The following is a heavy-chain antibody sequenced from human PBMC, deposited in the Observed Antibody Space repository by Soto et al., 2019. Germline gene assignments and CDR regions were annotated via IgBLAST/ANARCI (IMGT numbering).Heavy chain of an antibody. J-gene: IGHJ4*02. CDR3: ARSSIEPRVFMYPFDS. V-gene: IGHV4-59*04. CDR1: GGSISGYY. D-gene: IGHD6-6*01. Sequence: SETLSLTCTVSGGSISGYYWSWIRQSPGKGLECIANIYYDGNTYYNPSLKSRVAISLDTSKNQFSLRLNSVTAAVSVVYYCARSSIEPRVFMYPFDSWGQGTLVTVS. CDR2: IYYDGNT.